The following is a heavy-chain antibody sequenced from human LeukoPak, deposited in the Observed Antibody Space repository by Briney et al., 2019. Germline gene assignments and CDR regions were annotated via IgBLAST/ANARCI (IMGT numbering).Heavy chain of an antibody. Sequence: GSLRLSCAASGFTFSSYSMNWVRQAPGKGLEWVSSISSSSSYIYYADPVKGRFTISRDNAKNSLYLQMNSLRAEDTAVYYCARDSDSYGRYYFDYWGQGTLVTVSS. CDR2: ISSSSSYI. V-gene: IGHV3-21*01. CDR3: ARDSDSYGRYYFDY. D-gene: IGHD5-18*01. J-gene: IGHJ4*02. CDR1: GFTFSSYS.